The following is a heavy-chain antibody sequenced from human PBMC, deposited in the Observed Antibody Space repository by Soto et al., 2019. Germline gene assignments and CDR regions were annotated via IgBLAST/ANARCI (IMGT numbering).Heavy chain of an antibody. CDR2: LIAILGIA. J-gene: IGHJ6*02. Sequence: QVQLVQSGAEVKKPGSSVKVACKASGGTFSSYTISWVRQAPGQGLEWMGRLIAILGIANYAQTFQGRVPINGDKSTGTAYMGLSSLRSEDMAVYDCARQTPAYGMDVWGQGTKVTVSS. CDR3: ARQTPAYGMDV. CDR1: GGTFSSYT. V-gene: IGHV1-69*02.